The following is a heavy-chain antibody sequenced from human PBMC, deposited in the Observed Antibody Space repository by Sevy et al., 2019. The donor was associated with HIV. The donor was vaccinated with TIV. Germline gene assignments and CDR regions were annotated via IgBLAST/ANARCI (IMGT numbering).Heavy chain of an antibody. V-gene: IGHV3-7*01. D-gene: IGHD2-21*01. J-gene: IGHJ3*02. CDR2: INQGGSEK. CDR3: ARELHIVQDAFDI. Sequence: GGSLRLSCVASGFTFSRYSMNWVRQAPGKGLEWVANINQGGSEKYYVDSVRGRFIISRDNAKNSLYLQMNSLRAKDTAVYYCARELHIVQDAFDIWGQGTMVTVSS. CDR1: GFTFSRYS.